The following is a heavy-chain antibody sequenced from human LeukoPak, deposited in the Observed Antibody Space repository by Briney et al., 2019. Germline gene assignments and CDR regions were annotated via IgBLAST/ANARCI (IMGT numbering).Heavy chain of an antibody. D-gene: IGHD3-10*01. V-gene: IGHV3-7*01. Sequence: GGSLRLSCAASGFKFSSYWMSWVRQAPGKGLEWVANIKQDGSEKYFVDSVKGRFTISRDNAKNSLYLQINSLRAEDTAVYYCARVTMVRGALDRDFDYWGQGTLVTVSS. CDR2: IKQDGSEK. CDR1: GFKFSSYW. CDR3: ARVTMVRGALDRDFDY. J-gene: IGHJ4*02.